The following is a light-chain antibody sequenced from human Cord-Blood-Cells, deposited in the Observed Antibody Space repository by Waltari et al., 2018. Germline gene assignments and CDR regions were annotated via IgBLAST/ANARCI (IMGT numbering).Light chain of an antibody. CDR1: SSDVGGYNY. J-gene: IGLJ2*01. CDR2: EVS. CDR3: SSYTSSSTLVV. V-gene: IGLV2-14*01. Sequence: QSALTQPASVSGSPGQSITISCTGTSSDVGGYNYVSRYQQHPGKAPKLMIYEVSNWPSGVSNRFSGSKSGNTASLTISGLQAEDEADYYCSSYTSSSTLVVFGGGTKLTVL.